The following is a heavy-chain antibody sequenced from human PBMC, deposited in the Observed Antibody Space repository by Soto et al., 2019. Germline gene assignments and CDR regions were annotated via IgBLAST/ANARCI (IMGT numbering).Heavy chain of an antibody. V-gene: IGHV4-39*01. CDR1: GGSISSSSYY. D-gene: IGHD2-2*01. CDR2: IYYSGST. Sequence: LETLSLTCTVSGGSISSSSYYWGWIRQPPGKGLEWIGSIYYSGSTYYNPSLKSRVTISVDTSKNQFSLKLSSVTAADTAVYYCARHEVPGYCSSTSCPIIGENWFDPWGQGTLVTVSS. CDR3: ARHEVPGYCSSTSCPIIGENWFDP. J-gene: IGHJ5*02.